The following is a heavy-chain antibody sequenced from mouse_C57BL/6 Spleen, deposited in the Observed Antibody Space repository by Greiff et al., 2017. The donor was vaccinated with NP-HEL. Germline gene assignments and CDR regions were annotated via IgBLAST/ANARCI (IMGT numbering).Heavy chain of an antibody. V-gene: IGHV10-1*01. CDR2: IRSKSNNYAT. Sequence: EADGGLVQPKGSLKLSCAASGFSFNTYAMNWVRQAPGKGLEWVARIRSKSNNYATYYADSVKDRFTISRDDSESMLYLQMNNLKTEDTAMYYCVRGGSLDYWGQGTTLTVSS. J-gene: IGHJ2*01. CDR3: VRGGSLDY. CDR1: GFSFNTYA.